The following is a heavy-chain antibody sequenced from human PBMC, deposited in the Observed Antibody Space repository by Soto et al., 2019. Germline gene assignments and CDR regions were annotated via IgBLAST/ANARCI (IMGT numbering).Heavy chain of an antibody. D-gene: IGHD3-16*01. Sequence: EVQLLESGGGLVQPGGSLRLSCAASGFTFSSYAMSWVRQAPGKGLAWVSAISGSGGSTYYADSVKGRFTISRDNSKNTLHLQMNSLRAEDTAVYYCTRDLGDWGDYPNFDYWGQGTLVTFSS. CDR2: ISGSGGST. CDR1: GFTFSSYA. J-gene: IGHJ4*02. CDR3: TRDLGDWGDYPNFDY. V-gene: IGHV3-23*01.